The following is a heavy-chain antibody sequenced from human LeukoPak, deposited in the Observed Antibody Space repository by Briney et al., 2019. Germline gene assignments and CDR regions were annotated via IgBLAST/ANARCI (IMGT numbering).Heavy chain of an antibody. V-gene: IGHV2-5*02. D-gene: IGHD3-10*01. CDR1: GFSLSTIGEA. CDR3: AHSRGQCAFDI. J-gene: IGHJ3*02. Sequence: SGPTLVKPTQTLTLTCTFSGFSLSTIGEAVGWIRQPPGKALEWLALIYWDDDERHSPSLKSRLTITKDTSKNPVVLTLTNMDPVDTATYYCAHSRGQCAFDIWGQGTMVTVSS. CDR2: IYWDDDE.